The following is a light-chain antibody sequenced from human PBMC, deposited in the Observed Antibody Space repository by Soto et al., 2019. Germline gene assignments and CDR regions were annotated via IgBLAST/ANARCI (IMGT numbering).Light chain of an antibody. CDR3: QQSGSSSIT. Sequence: EIVLTQSPGTLSLSPGERSTFSCMASETVSSSYLAWYQQKPGQAPRLLIYGSSTRATDIPDRFSGSGSGTDFTVTISRLEPEDFAVYYCQQSGSSSITVGQGTRLEIK. CDR1: ETVSSSY. J-gene: IGKJ5*01. CDR2: GSS. V-gene: IGKV3-20*01.